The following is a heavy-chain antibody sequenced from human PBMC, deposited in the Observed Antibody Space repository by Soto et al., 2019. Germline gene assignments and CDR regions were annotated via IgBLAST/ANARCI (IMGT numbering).Heavy chain of an antibody. CDR3: AKGGGSCCFDN. Sequence: EVQLLESGGGLVQPGWSLRLSCAASGFTFSTYAMSWVRQAPGKGLEWVSAISGSGGNSTFYGDSVKGRVTISRDNSKNTLYLQMNRLGAEDTAVYYCAKGGGSCCFDNWGQGTLVTVSS. D-gene: IGHD2-15*01. CDR1: GFTFSTYA. V-gene: IGHV3-23*01. CDR2: ISGSGGNST. J-gene: IGHJ4*02.